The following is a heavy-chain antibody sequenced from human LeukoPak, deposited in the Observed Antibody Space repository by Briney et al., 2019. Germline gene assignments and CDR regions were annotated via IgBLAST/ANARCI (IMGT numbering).Heavy chain of an antibody. Sequence: HSGGSLRLSCAASGFTFSSFPMSWVRQAPGKGLGWVSAISGSGGTTYYADSVKGRFTISRDNSRNTLYLQMNSLRADDTAVYYCAKCNVGVAAAADLDYWGQGTLVTVSS. CDR2: ISGSGGTT. J-gene: IGHJ4*02. CDR3: AKCNVGVAAAADLDY. D-gene: IGHD6-13*01. CDR1: GFTFSSFP. V-gene: IGHV3-23*01.